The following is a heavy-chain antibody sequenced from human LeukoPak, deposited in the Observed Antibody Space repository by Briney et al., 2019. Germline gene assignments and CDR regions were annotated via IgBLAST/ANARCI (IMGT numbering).Heavy chain of an antibody. CDR3: AGWDGYSSSPDY. CDR2: INPNSGGT. Sequence: ASVKVSCKASGYTFTGYYMHWVRQAPGQGLEWMGWINPNSGGTNYAQKFQGRVTMTRDTSISTAYMELTRLRSDDTAFYYCAGWDGYSSSPDYWGQGSLVTVSS. J-gene: IGHJ4*02. CDR1: GYTFTGYY. V-gene: IGHV1-2*02. D-gene: IGHD6-13*01.